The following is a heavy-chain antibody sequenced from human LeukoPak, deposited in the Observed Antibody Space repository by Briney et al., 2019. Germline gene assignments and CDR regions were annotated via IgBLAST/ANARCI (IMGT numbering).Heavy chain of an antibody. CDR2: INPNSGGT. Sequence: GAPVKVSCKASGYTFTGYYMHWVRQAPGQGLEWMGWINPNSGGTNYAQKFQGRVTMTRDTSISTAYMELSRLRSDDTAVYYCARDVDSSGYADYWGQGTLVTVSS. J-gene: IGHJ4*02. CDR3: ARDVDSSGYADY. CDR1: GYTFTGYY. D-gene: IGHD3-22*01. V-gene: IGHV1-2*02.